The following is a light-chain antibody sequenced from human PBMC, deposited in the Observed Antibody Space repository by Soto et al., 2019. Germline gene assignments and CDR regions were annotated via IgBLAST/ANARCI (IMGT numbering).Light chain of an antibody. J-gene: IGLJ2*01. CDR3: PSNHRGPSCEV. CDR1: SSNIGAGYD. V-gene: IGLV1-40*01. CDR2: GNS. Sequence: QSVLTQPPSVSGAPGQRVTISCTGSSSNIGAGYDVHWYQQLPGTAPKLLIYGNSNRPSGVPDRFSGSKSGTSASLAITGTKAENEPADTAPSNHRGPSCEVFGGGTKRTVL.